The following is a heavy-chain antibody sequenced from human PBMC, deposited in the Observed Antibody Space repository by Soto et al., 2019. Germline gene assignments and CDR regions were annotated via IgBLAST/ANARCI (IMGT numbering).Heavy chain of an antibody. CDR2: IIPIFGTA. CDR3: ARASTYYYDSSGYPNYYYYYGMDV. Sequence: QVQLVQSGAEVKKPGSSVKVSCKASGGTFSSYAISWVRQAPGQGLEWMGGIIPIFGTANYAQKFQGRVKINADKSTSTAYMELSSLRSEDTAVYYCARASTYYYDSSGYPNYYYYYGMDVWGQGTTVTVSS. D-gene: IGHD3-22*01. V-gene: IGHV1-69*06. CDR1: GGTFSSYA. J-gene: IGHJ6*02.